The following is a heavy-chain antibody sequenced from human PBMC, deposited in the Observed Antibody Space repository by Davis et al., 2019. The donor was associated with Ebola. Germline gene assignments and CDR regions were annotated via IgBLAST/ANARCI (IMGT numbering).Heavy chain of an antibody. CDR1: RYTFTSYG. Sequence: AASVTVSCQASRYTFTSYGISWVRQAPGQGLEWMGWISAYNGNTNYAQKLQGRVTMTTDTSTSTAYMELSRLRSDDTAVYYCARDAMVRPFDYWGQGTLVTVSS. D-gene: IGHD3-10*01. CDR3: ARDAMVRPFDY. CDR2: ISAYNGNT. J-gene: IGHJ4*02. V-gene: IGHV1-18*04.